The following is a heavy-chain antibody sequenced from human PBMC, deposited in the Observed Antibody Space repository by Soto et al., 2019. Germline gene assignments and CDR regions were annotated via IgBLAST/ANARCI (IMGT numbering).Heavy chain of an antibody. D-gene: IGHD6-6*01. CDR3: VKYRTVTTTLTTDYCGMDG. CDR1: GGSISTGYFY. V-gene: IGHV4-39*02. Sequence: QLQLQESGPGLVRPSETLSLTCTVSGGSISTGYFYWAWIRQPPGKGLEWIGSIDYSGDSYYNPSRRRRVAVAVDTTANHFFLELGSATAADTTVYFCVKYRTVTTTLTTDYCGMDGWGQGTTVTGAS. J-gene: IGHJ6*02. CDR2: IDYSGDS.